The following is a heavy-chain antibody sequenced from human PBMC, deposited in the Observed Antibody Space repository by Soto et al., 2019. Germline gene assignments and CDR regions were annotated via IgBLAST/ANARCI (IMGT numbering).Heavy chain of an antibody. J-gene: IGHJ4*02. D-gene: IGHD3-22*01. Sequence: GGSLRLSCAASGFTFSTYAMSWVRQAPGKGLEWVSTIDNSGGITYYADSVKGRFTISRDNSKNTLYLQMNSLRAEDTAVYYCAREYNYDSSGIGFDSWGQGTLVTVSS. CDR1: GFTFSTYA. CDR2: IDNSGGIT. CDR3: AREYNYDSSGIGFDS. V-gene: IGHV3-23*05.